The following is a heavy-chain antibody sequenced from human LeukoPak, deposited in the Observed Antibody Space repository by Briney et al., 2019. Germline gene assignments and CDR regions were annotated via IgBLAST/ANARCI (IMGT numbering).Heavy chain of an antibody. CDR2: IYYSGSP. Sequence: RASETLSLTCTVAGGSISNYYWSWIRQPPGKGLEWIGYIYYSGSPTYNPSLRRQVPIPVNSPKNQFSLKLSSVTAADSAVYYCAIAKLWFDYWGQGTLVTVSS. V-gene: IGHV4-59*01. J-gene: IGHJ4*02. CDR3: AIAKLWFDY. D-gene: IGHD3-10*01. CDR1: GGSISNYY.